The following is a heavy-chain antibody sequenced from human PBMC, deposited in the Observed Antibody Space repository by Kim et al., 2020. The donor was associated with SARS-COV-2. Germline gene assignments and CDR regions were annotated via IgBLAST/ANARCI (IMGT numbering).Heavy chain of an antibody. D-gene: IGHD4-4*01. Sequence: GGSLRLSCAASGFTFSSYGMHWFRQAPGKGLEWVAVISYDGSNKYYADSVKGRFTISRDNSKNTLYLQMNSLRAEDTAVYYCAKFSDYSNDFDYWGQGTLVTVSS. J-gene: IGHJ4*02. CDR2: ISYDGSNK. CDR3: AKFSDYSNDFDY. CDR1: GFTFSSYG. V-gene: IGHV3-30*18.